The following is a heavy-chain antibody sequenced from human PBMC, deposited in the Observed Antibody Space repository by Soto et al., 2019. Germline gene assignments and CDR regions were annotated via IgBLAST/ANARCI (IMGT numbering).Heavy chain of an antibody. V-gene: IGHV4-30-4*01. J-gene: IGHJ5*02. CDR1: GGSISSGDYY. Sequence: PSETLSLTCTVSGGSISSGDYYWSWIRQPPGKGLEWIGYIYYSGSTYYNPSLKSRVTISVDTSKNQFSLKLSSVTAADTAVYYCARVGCSSTSCYGRMYNWFDPWGQGTLVTVSS. CDR2: IYYSGST. CDR3: ARVGCSSTSCYGRMYNWFDP. D-gene: IGHD2-2*01.